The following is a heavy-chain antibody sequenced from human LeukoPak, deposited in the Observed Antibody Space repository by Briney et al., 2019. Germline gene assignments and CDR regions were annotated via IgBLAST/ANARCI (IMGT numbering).Heavy chain of an antibody. D-gene: IGHD6-19*01. CDR3: ARSSGWYGVS. V-gene: IGHV3-23*01. J-gene: IGHJ4*02. Sequence: PGGSLRLSCAASGFTFSTYGMTWVRQAPGKGLEWVSGIRGSGYDTYYADSVMGRFTISRDNSKNTLYLQMNSLRVEDTAVYYCARSSGWYGVSWGQGTLVTVSS. CDR2: IRGSGYDT. CDR1: GFTFSTYG.